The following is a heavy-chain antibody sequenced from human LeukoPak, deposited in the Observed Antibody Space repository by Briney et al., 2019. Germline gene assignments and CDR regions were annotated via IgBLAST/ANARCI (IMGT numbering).Heavy chain of an antibody. CDR1: GGSISSSSYY. J-gene: IGHJ4*02. D-gene: IGHD1-26*01. CDR3: ARVLLSGSYSFNY. CDR2: IYYSGST. Sequence: PSETLSLTCTVSGGSISSSSYYWGWIRQPPGKGLEWIGSIYYSGSTYYNPSPKSRVTISVDTSKNQFSLKLSSVTAADTAVYYCARVLLSGSYSFNYWGQGTLVTVSS. V-gene: IGHV4-39*01.